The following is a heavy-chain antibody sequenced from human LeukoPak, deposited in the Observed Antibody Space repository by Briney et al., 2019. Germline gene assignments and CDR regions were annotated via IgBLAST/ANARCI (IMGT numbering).Heavy chain of an antibody. J-gene: IGHJ5*02. D-gene: IGHD2-2*01. Sequence: GGSLRLSCTASGFTFSSYAMNWVRQAPGKGLEWVSVISGGGGSTYYADSVKGRFTISRDNSKNTLFLQMNSLRAEDTAVYYCAKGGYCSSTSCYVGWFDPWGQGTLVTVSS. V-gene: IGHV3-23*01. CDR1: GFTFSSYA. CDR2: ISGGGGST. CDR3: AKGGYCSSTSCYVGWFDP.